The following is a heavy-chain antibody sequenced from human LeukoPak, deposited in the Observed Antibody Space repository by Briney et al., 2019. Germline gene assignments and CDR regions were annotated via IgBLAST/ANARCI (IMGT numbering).Heavy chain of an antibody. CDR1: GGSFSGYY. CDR2: INHSGST. CDR3: ARVRTTFTLRNTAMAPGNYYYYMDV. D-gene: IGHD5-18*01. J-gene: IGHJ6*03. V-gene: IGHV4-34*01. Sequence: PSETLSLTCAVYGGSFSGYYWSWIRQPPGKGLEWIGEINHSGSTNYNPSLKSRVTISVDTSKNQFSLKLSSVTAADTAVYYCARVRTTFTLRNTAMAPGNYYYYMDVWGKGTTVTVSS.